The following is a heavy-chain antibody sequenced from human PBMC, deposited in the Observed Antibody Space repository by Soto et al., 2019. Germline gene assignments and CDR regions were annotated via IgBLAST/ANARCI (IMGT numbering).Heavy chain of an antibody. CDR1: GGSISSYY. CDR2: IYYSGST. J-gene: IGHJ4*02. Sequence: SETLSLTCTVSGGSISSYYWSWIRQPPGKGLEWIGYIYYSGSTNYNPSLKSRVTISVDTSKNQFSLKLSSVTAADTAVYYCARHSGIAAAEKEYYFDYWGQGTLVTVSS. V-gene: IGHV4-59*08. D-gene: IGHD6-13*01. CDR3: ARHSGIAAAEKEYYFDY.